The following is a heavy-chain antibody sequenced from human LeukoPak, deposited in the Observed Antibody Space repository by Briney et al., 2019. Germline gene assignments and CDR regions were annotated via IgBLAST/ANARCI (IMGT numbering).Heavy chain of an antibody. V-gene: IGHV1-69*01. CDR2: IIPIFGTA. J-gene: IGHJ6*03. Sequence: GSSVKVSCKASGGTFSSYANSWVRQAPGQGLEWMGGIIPIFGTANYAQKFQGRVTITVDESTSTAYMELSSLRSEDTAVYYCASFRPGYYYYMDVWGKGTTVTVSS. CDR3: ASFRPGYYYYMDV. D-gene: IGHD6-6*01. CDR1: GGTFSSYA.